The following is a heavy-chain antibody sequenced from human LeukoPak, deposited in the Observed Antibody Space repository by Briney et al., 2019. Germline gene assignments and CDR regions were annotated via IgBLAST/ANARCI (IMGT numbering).Heavy chain of an antibody. CDR2: IIGSGDHT. J-gene: IGHJ4*02. CDR1: GFIFSNYA. CDR3: AASLPNIVVVPATKGPFGY. Sequence: GGSLRLSCAASGFIFSNYAMSWVRQAPGKGLEWVSAIIGSGDHTYYADSVRGRFTISRDNSKNTLYLQMNSLRAEDTAVYYCAASLPNIVVVPATKGPFGYWGQGALVTVSS. V-gene: IGHV3-23*01. D-gene: IGHD2-2*01.